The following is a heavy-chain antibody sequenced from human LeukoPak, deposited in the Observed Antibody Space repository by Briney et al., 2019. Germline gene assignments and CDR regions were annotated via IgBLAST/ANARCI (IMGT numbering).Heavy chain of an antibody. CDR3: AKEGDHGSGSYYNYYYYYMDV. CDR1: RFTFSSYA. Sequence: GGSLRLSCAASRFTFSSYAMSWVRQAPGKGLEWVSAISGSGGSTYYADSVRGRFTISKDNSNKLLYLQMNSLRAEDTDVYYCAKEGDHGSGSYYNYYYYYMDVWGKGTTVTVSS. D-gene: IGHD3-10*01. J-gene: IGHJ6*03. CDR2: ISGSGGST. V-gene: IGHV3-23*01.